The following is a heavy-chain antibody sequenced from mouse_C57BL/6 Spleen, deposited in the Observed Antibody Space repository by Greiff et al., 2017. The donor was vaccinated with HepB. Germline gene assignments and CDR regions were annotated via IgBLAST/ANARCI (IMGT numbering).Heavy chain of an antibody. D-gene: IGHD2-2*01. CDR1: GFNIKDDY. J-gene: IGHJ2*01. CDR3: TMVTTVDY. CDR2: IDPENGDT. V-gene: IGHV14-4*01. Sequence: EVKLVESGAELVRPGASVKLSCTASGFNIKDDYMHWVKQRPEQGLEWIGWIDPENGDTEYASKFQGKATITADTSSNTAYLQLSSLTSEDTAVYYCTMVTTVDYWGQGTTLTVSS.